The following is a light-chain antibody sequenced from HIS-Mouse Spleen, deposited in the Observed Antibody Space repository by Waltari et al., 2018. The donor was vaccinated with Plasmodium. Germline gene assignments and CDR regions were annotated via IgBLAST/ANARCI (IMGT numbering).Light chain of an antibody. CDR2: DDS. CDR3: QVWDSSTDHRV. V-gene: IGLV3-21*02. J-gene: IGLJ3*02. Sequence: SYVLTQPPSVSVAPGQTARITCGGNNIGSKSVNWYQQKPGPAPVLFVYDDSDRPSGHPVPFPGSNPGNTATLPICRVDAEDEADYYGQVWDSSTDHRVFGGWTKLTVL. CDR1: NIGSKS.